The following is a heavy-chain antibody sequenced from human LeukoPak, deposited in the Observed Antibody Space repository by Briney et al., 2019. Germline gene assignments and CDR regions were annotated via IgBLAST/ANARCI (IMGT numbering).Heavy chain of an antibody. CDR2: FDPEDGET. V-gene: IGHV1-24*01. CDR1: GYTLTELS. CDR3: ASENYDKGDLLFDY. J-gene: IGHJ4*02. D-gene: IGHD3-22*01. Sequence: GASVKASCKVSGYTLTELSMHWVRQAPGKGLEWMGGFDPEDGETIYAQKFQGRVTMTEDTSTDTAYMELSSLRSEDTAVYYCASENYDKGDLLFDYWGQGALVTVSS.